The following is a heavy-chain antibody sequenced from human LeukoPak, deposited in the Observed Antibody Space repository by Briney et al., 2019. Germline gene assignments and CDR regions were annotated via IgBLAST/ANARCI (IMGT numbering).Heavy chain of an antibody. J-gene: IGHJ3*02. CDR3: AKDIGTIFGVVIDAFDI. V-gene: IGHV3-43*01. CDR2: ISWDGGST. CDR1: GFTFDDYT. D-gene: IGHD3-3*01. Sequence: GGSLRLSCAASGFTFDDYTMHWVRQAPGKGLEWVSLISWDGGSTYYADSVKGRFTIFRDNSKNSLYLQMNSQRSEDTALYYCAKDIGTIFGVVIDAFDIWGQGTMVTVSS.